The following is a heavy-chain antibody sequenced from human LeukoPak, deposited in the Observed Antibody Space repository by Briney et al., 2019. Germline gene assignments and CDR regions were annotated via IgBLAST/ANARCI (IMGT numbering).Heavy chain of an antibody. CDR1: GFTFSSYA. Sequence: GGSLRLSCAASGFTFSSYAMHWVRQAPGKGLEWVAVISYDGSNKYYADSVKGRFTISRDNSKNTLYLQMNSLRAEDTAVYYCARAVGRIVVPAAIIGGVFDYWGQGTLVTVSS. D-gene: IGHD2-2*02. CDR3: ARAVGRIVVPAAIIGGVFDY. CDR2: ISYDGSNK. V-gene: IGHV3-30-3*01. J-gene: IGHJ4*02.